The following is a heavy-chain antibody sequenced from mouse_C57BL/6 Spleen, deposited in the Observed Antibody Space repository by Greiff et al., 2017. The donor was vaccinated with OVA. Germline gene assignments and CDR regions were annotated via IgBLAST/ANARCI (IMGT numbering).Heavy chain of an antibody. D-gene: IGHD3-2*02. V-gene: IGHV1-54*01. CDR2: INPGSGGT. CDR1: GYAFTNYL. Sequence: VQLQQSGAELVRPGTSVKVSCKASGYAFTNYLIEWVKQRPGQGLEWIGVINPGSGGTNYNEKFKGKATLTADKSSSTAYMQLSSLTSEDSAVYFCARSLDSSEAYWGKGTTLTVSS. CDR3: ARSLDSSEAY. J-gene: IGHJ2*01.